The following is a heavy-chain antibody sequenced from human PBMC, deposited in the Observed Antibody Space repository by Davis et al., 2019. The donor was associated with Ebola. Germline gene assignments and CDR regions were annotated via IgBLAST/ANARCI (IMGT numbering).Heavy chain of an antibody. V-gene: IGHV4-59*01. CDR2: IYYSGIT. J-gene: IGHJ6*04. Sequence: MPSETLSLTCTVSGGSISSYYWSWIRQPPGKGLEWIGYIYYSGITNYNPSLKSRVTISVDTSKNQFSLKLRSVTAADTAVYYWARDWVSPPYYYYGMDVWGKGTTVTVSS. D-gene: IGHD3-16*01. CDR3: ARDWVSPPYYYYGMDV. CDR1: GGSISSYY.